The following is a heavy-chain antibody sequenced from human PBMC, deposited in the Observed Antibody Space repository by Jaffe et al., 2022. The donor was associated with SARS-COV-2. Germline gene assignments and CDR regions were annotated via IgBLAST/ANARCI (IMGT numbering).Heavy chain of an antibody. Sequence: EVQLVESGGGLVKPGGSLRLSCAASGFTFSSYSMNWVRQAPGKGLEWVSSISSSSSYIYYADSVKGRFTISRDNAKNSLYLQMNSLRAEDTAVYYCARVRYYDYVWGSYYGEFDYWGQGTLVTVSS. D-gene: IGHD3-16*01. CDR1: GFTFSSYS. CDR2: ISSSSSYI. V-gene: IGHV3-21*01. J-gene: IGHJ4*02. CDR3: ARVRYYDYVWGSYYGEFDY.